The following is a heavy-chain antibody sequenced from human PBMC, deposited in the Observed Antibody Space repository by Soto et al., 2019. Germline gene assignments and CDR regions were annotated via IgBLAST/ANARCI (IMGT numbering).Heavy chain of an antibody. J-gene: IGHJ4*02. CDR1: GLTFSSYA. D-gene: IGHD6-19*01. CDR2: ISGRGYNT. V-gene: IGHV3-23*01. CDR3: ANSDYSSGWFQLPAFY. Sequence: EVQLLESGGDLVQPGGSLRLSCAASGLTFSSYAMSWVRQAPGKGLEWVSGISGRGYNTYYADSVKGRFTISRDNSKDTLYLQMNSLTVEDTAVYYCANSDYSSGWFQLPAFYWGQGTLVTVSS.